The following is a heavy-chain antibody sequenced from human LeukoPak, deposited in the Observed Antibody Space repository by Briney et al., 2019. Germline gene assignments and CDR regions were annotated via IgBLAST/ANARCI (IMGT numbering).Heavy chain of an antibody. CDR3: ARASHYYDSSGFGRDI. CDR1: GYTFTGYY. Sequence: ASVKVSCKASGYTFTGYYMHWVRQAPGQGLEWMGWINPNSGGTNYAQKFQGRVTMTRDTSISTAYMELSRLRSDDTAVYYCARASHYYDSSGFGRDIWGQGTMVTVSP. CDR2: INPNSGGT. J-gene: IGHJ3*02. D-gene: IGHD3-22*01. V-gene: IGHV1-2*02.